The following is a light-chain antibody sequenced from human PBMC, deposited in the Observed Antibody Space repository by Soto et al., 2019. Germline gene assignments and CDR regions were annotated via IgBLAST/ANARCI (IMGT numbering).Light chain of an antibody. CDR3: QQSYSTSQT. J-gene: IGKJ1*01. CDR1: QTITRY. V-gene: IGKV1-39*01. CDR2: AAS. Sequence: DIQMTQSPSSXSASVGDRVTITCRASQTITRYLNWYQQKQGKAPKLLIYAASSVQNGVPSRFSGSGSGTDFTLTISSLQPEDFATYYCQQSYSTSQTVGQVTKVDSK.